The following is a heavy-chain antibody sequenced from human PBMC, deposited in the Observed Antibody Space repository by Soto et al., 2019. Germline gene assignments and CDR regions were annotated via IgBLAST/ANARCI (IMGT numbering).Heavy chain of an antibody. J-gene: IGHJ3*02. CDR3: ASAITMVRGVISAFDI. D-gene: IGHD3-10*01. V-gene: IGHV1-18*01. CDR1: GYTFTSYG. CDR2: IIPYNGNT. Sequence: ASVKVSCKSSGYTFTSYGISWLRRAPGQGLEWMGWIIPYNGNTNYAQKLQGRVTITADKSTSTAYMELSSLRSEDTAVYYCASAITMVRGVISAFDIWGQGTMVNVSS.